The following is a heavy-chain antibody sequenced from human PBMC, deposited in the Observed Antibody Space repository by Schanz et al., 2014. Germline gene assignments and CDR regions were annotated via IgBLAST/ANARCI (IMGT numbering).Heavy chain of an antibody. V-gene: IGHV3-66*01. D-gene: IGHD3-22*01. Sequence: EVQLVESGGGLVQPGGSLRLSCAASGFTVSSNHMSWVRQAPGKGLEWVSVIYSGIGAYYADSVKDRFTVSRENSKNTVYLQMNRLRAEDTAVYYCARVHHYDPSGWGYFDYWGQGALVAVSS. CDR1: GFTVSSNH. J-gene: IGHJ4*02. CDR2: IYSGIGA. CDR3: ARVHHYDPSGWGYFDY.